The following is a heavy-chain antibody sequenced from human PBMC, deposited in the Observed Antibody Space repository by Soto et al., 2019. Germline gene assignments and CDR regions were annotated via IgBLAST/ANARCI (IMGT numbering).Heavy chain of an antibody. J-gene: IGHJ1*01. CDR3: AREEQKSGRSTDSAFQ. D-gene: IGHD2-15*01. Sequence: QHPGKGLEWIGYIYYRGSTYYNPALKSRVTISVDTSKNQSSLQLNSVTPEDTAVYFCAREEQKSGRSTDSAFQ. V-gene: IGHV4-30-4*06. CDR2: IYYRGST.